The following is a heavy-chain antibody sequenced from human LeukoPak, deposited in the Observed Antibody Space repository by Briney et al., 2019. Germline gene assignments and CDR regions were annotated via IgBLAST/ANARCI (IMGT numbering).Heavy chain of an antibody. CDR2: IYYSGST. CDR1: GGSVSSYY. Sequence: SETLSLTCTVSGGSVSSYYWSWIRQPPGEGLEWIGYIYYSGSTDYNPSLNSRVTISLDTSKNQFSLKLSSVTAADTAVYYCARAGGSPEYFHYRGQGTLVTVSS. V-gene: IGHV4-59*02. D-gene: IGHD1-26*01. J-gene: IGHJ1*01. CDR3: ARAGGSPEYFHY.